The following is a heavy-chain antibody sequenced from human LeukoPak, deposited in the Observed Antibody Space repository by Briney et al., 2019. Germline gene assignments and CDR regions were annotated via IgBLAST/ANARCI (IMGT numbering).Heavy chain of an antibody. Sequence: PGRSLRLSCAASGFTFSSYAMHWVRQAPGKGLEWVAVISYDGSNKYYADSVKGRFTISRDNSKNTLYLQMNSLRAEDTAVYYCARAVATSVVVAATLGWDYFDYWGQGTLVTVSS. J-gene: IGHJ4*02. D-gene: IGHD2-15*01. CDR1: GFTFSSYA. CDR3: ARAVATSVVVAATLGWDYFDY. V-gene: IGHV3-30-3*01. CDR2: ISYDGSNK.